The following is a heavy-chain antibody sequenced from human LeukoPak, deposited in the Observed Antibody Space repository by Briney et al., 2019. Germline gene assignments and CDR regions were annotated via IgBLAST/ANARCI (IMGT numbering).Heavy chain of an antibody. V-gene: IGHV3-53*01. CDR1: GFTFSSNY. D-gene: IGHD6-13*01. CDR3: ARELRQHGVFDI. J-gene: IGHJ3*02. CDR2: IYSDGSA. Sequence: GGSLRLSCAASGFTFSSNYMSWVRQAPGKGLEWVSEIYSDGSAYYSASVAGRFSISRHNSKNTVYLQMNSLRAEDTAVYYCARELRQHGVFDIWGQGTMVTVSS.